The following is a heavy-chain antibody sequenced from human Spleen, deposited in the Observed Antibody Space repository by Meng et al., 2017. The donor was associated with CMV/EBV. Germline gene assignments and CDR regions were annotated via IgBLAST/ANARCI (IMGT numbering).Heavy chain of an antibody. V-gene: IGHV6-1*01. CDR3: AREEITTVRGVILNYYGMDV. CDR1: GDSVSSNSAA. CDR2: TYYKSKWYN. Sequence: SQTLSLTCAISGDSVSSNSAAWNWIRQSPSRGLEWLGRTYYKSKWYNDYAVSVKSRITINPDTSQNRFSLQLNSVTPEDTAVYYCAREEITTVRGVILNYYGMDVWGQGTTVTVSS. D-gene: IGHD3-10*01. J-gene: IGHJ6*02.